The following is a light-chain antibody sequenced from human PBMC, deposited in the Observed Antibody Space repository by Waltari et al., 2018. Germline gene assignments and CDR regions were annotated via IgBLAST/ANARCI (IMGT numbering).Light chain of an antibody. CDR3: ASYTSRNTLV. CDR2: DVG. CDR1: SRDVGAYTY. J-gene: IGLJ1*01. Sequence: QSALTQPASVSGSPGQSITISCTGTSRDVGAYTYISWYQQHPGKVPKVMIFDVGNRPSGVSKRFSGSKSGNTASLTISGLQAEDEADYYCASYTSRNTLVFGSGTKVTIL. V-gene: IGLV2-14*03.